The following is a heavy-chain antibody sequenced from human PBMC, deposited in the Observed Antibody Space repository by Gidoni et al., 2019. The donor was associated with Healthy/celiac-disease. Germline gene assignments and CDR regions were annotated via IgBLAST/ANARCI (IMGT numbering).Heavy chain of an antibody. CDR2: IYYSGST. V-gene: IGHV4-39*01. Sequence: QLQLQESGPGLVKPSETLSLTCTVSGGSISSSSYYWGWIRQPPGKGLEWIGSIYYSGSTYYNPSLKSRVTISVDTSKNQFSLKLSSVTAADTAVYYCASTRYSSSWYGKQYTAFDYWGQGTLVTVSS. D-gene: IGHD6-13*01. CDR3: ASTRYSSSWYGKQYTAFDY. J-gene: IGHJ4*02. CDR1: GGSISSSSYY.